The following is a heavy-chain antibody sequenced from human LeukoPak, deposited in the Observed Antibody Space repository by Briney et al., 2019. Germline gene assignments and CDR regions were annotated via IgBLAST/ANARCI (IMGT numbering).Heavy chain of an antibody. CDR2: IYYSGST. V-gene: IGHV4-39*01. CDR1: GGSISNNDY. CDR3: ARNESRIAAVGTRNDNWFDP. J-gene: IGHJ5*02. Sequence: KPSETLSLTCTVSGGSISNNDYWAWIRQPPGKGLEWIGSIYYSGSTHYNPSLRSRVTISVDTSKNQFSLKLSSVTAADTAVYHCARNESRIAAVGTRNDNWFDPWGHGTLVTVSS. D-gene: IGHD6-13*01.